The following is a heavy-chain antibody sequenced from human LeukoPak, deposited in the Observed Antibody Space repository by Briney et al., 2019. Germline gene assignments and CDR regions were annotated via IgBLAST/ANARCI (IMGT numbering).Heavy chain of an antibody. CDR1: GGSFSGYY. D-gene: IGHD2-15*01. J-gene: IGHJ6*03. CDR2: INHSGST. Sequence: PSETLSLTCAVYGGSFSGYYWSWIPQPPGKGLEWIGEINHSGSTNYNPSLKSRVTISVDTSKNQFSLKLSSVTSADTAVYYCVRGETVVAASLYYSYYYYMDVWGKGTTVTVSS. CDR3: VRGETVVAASLYYSYYYYMDV. V-gene: IGHV4-34*01.